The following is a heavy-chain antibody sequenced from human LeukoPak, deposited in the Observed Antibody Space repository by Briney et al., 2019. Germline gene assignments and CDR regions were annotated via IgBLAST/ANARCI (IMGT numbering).Heavy chain of an antibody. V-gene: IGHV3-23*01. CDR1: GFTFNSYA. CDR3: AKAPTGYCSGGSCYHFDY. J-gene: IGHJ4*02. CDR2: VSGSGGNT. Sequence: PGGSLRLSCAASGFTFNSYAMSWVRQAPGKGLEWVSAVSGSGGNTYYADPVKGRFTISRDNSKNTLYLQMNSLRAEDTAVYYCAKAPTGYCSGGSCYHFDYWGQGTQVTVSS. D-gene: IGHD2-15*01.